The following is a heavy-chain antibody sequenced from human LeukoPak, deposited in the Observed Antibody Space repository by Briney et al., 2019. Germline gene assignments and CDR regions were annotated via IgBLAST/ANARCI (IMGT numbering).Heavy chain of an antibody. V-gene: IGHV3-30*02. Sequence: PGGSLRLSCAASGFTFSSYGMHWVRQAPGKGLEWVAFIRYDGSNKYYADSVKGRFTISRDNSKNTLYLQMNSLRAEDTAVYYCAKDPVVVTAIQSPYSDYWGQGTLVTVSS. CDR2: IRYDGSNK. D-gene: IGHD2-21*02. CDR1: GFTFSSYG. CDR3: AKDPVVVTAIQSPYSDY. J-gene: IGHJ4*02.